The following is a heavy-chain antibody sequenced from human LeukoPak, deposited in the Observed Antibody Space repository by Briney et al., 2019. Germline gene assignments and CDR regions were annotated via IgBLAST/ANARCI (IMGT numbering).Heavy chain of an antibody. V-gene: IGHV4-31*03. Sequence: SQTLCLTCTVSGDSISSGGYYWSWIRQHPGKGLEWIGYIYHSGSTYYNPSLKSRATISVDTSKNQFSLKLTSVFAADTAVYYCARAAIAVAGTGRWFDPWGQGTLVTVSS. D-gene: IGHD6-13*01. CDR1: GDSISSGGYY. CDR2: IYHSGST. J-gene: IGHJ5*02. CDR3: ARAAIAVAGTGRWFDP.